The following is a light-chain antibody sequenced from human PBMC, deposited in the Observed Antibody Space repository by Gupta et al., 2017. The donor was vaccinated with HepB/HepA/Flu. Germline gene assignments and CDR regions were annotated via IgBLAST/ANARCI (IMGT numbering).Light chain of an antibody. V-gene: IGLV2-23*02. CDR3: CSYAGSNTWV. CDR2: DVT. J-gene: IGLJ3*02. Sequence: QSALTQPASVSGSPGQSISISCPGTSSDVGGYNLVSWYQQYPGKAPKLIIFDVTKRPSGISSRFSGSKSGNTASLTISGLQAEDEADYSCCSYAGSNTWVFGGGTKLTVL. CDR1: SSDVGGYNL.